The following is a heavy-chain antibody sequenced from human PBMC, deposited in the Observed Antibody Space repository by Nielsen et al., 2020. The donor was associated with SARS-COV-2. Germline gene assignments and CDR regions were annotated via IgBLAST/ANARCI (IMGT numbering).Heavy chain of an antibody. CDR2: IYYSGSV. V-gene: IGHV4-39*02. J-gene: IGHJ3*02. CDR1: GGSLGSRNYY. Sequence: SETLSLTCTVSGGSLGSRNYYWGWIRQPPEKGLEWIGTIYYSGSVSYNPSLRSRVTISVDTSKKHFSLKLTSVTAADTAVYFCARGDIAVVPAAMFRGDDAFDIWGQGTMVRVSS. CDR3: ARGDIAVVPAAMFRGDDAFDI. D-gene: IGHD2-2*01.